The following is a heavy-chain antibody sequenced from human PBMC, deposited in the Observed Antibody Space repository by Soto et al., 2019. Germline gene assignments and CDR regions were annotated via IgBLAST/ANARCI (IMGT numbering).Heavy chain of an antibody. Sequence: SETLSLTCAVYGGSFSGYYWSWIRQPPGKGLEWIGEINHSGSINYNPPLKSRVTISVDTSKNQFSLKLSSVTDADTAMYYCARGTWGLRYDSWGQGTLVTVSS. V-gene: IGHV4-34*01. J-gene: IGHJ4*02. CDR3: ARGTWGLRYDS. CDR1: GGSFSGYY. D-gene: IGHD5-12*01. CDR2: INHSGSI.